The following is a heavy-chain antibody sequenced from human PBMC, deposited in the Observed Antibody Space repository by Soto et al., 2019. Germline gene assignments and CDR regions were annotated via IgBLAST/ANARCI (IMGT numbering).Heavy chain of an antibody. CDR2: IYWDDDK. D-gene: IGHD3-22*01. V-gene: IGHV2-5*02. CDR1: GFSLSTSGVG. J-gene: IGHJ4*02. CDR3: AHLSYYDSSVHY. Sequence: QITLKESGPTLVKPTQTLTLTCTFSGFSLSTSGVGVGWIRQPPGEALEWLALIYWDDDKRYSPSLKSRLTITKDTSKNQVVLTMTNMDPVDTATYYCAHLSYYDSSVHYWGQGTLVTVSS.